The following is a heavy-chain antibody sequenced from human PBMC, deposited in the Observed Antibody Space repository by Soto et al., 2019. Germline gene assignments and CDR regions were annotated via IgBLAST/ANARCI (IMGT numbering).Heavy chain of an antibody. D-gene: IGHD3-3*01. V-gene: IGHV4-59*01. Sequence: SETLSLPCTVSGGSISSYYWSWIRQPPGKGLEWIGYIYYSGSTNYNPSPKSRVTISVDTSKNQFSLKLSSVTAADTAVYYCARVGYDFWRGYPNWLDPWRQRTLVTVSS. J-gene: IGHJ5*02. CDR1: GGSISSYY. CDR3: ARVGYDFWRGYPNWLDP. CDR2: IYYSGST.